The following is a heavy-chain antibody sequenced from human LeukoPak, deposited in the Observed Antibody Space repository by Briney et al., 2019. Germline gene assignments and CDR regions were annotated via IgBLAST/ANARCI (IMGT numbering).Heavy chain of an antibody. D-gene: IGHD6-19*01. CDR3: AREAGIAVAKDNPPFDY. CDR2: INPSGGRT. V-gene: IGHV1-46*01. J-gene: IGHJ4*02. CDR1: GYTFSSYY. Sequence: GASVKVSYKASGYTFSSYYMHWVRQAPGQGLDGMGIINPSGGRTSYAKKFQGRVTMTRDTSTSTVYMELSSLRSEDTAVYYCAREAGIAVAKDNPPFDYWGQGTLVIVSS.